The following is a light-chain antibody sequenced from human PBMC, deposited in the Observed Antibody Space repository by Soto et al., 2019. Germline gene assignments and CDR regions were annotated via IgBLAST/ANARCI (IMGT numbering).Light chain of an antibody. J-gene: IGKJ1*01. Sequence: DIQMTQFPSSLSASVGDRVTITCRASQSISSYLNWYQQKPGKAPKLLIYAASSLQSGVPSRFSGSGSGTDFTLTISSLQPEDFATYYCQQSYSTPPTFGRGTKVDI. CDR1: QSISSY. CDR3: QQSYSTPPT. V-gene: IGKV1-39*01. CDR2: AAS.